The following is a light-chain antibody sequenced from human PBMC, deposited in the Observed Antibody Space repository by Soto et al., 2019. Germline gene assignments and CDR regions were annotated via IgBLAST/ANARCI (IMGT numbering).Light chain of an antibody. Sequence: IVLTQSPATLSVSPGERATLSCRASQTIAGNLAWYQQKPGQPPRLLIYGASTRATGVPARFSGSGSGTEFTHTTEFTLTISSLQSEDFAVYFCQQYNNWPLTFGPGTRLEIK. CDR2: GAS. V-gene: IGKV3D-15*01. CDR3: QQYNNWPLT. CDR1: QTIAGN. J-gene: IGKJ5*01.